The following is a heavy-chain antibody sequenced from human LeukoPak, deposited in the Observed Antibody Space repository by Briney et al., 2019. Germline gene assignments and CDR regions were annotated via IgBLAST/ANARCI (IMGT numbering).Heavy chain of an antibody. V-gene: IGHV1-46*01. Sequence: ASVKVSCKASGYTFTIHWVRQAPGQGLEWMGIINPSGGSTSYAQKFQGRVTMTRDTSTSTVYMELSSLRSEDTAVYCCARRGEPDAFDIWGQGTMVTVSS. J-gene: IGHJ3*02. CDR3: ARRGEPDAFDI. CDR2: INPSGGST. D-gene: IGHD3-10*01. CDR1: GYTFT.